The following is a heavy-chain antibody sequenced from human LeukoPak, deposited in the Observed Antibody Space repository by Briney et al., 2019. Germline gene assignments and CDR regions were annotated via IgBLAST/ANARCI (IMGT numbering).Heavy chain of an antibody. CDR2: IYYSGST. CDR1: GGSISSYY. D-gene: IGHD4-23*01. CDR3: ARQPTYGGNSDLFDY. Sequence: PSETLSLTCTVSGGSISSYYRSWIRQPPGKGLEWIGYIYYSGSTNYNPSLKSRVTISVDTSKNQFSLKLSSVTAADTAVYYCARQPTYGGNSDLFDYWGQGTLVTVSS. V-gene: IGHV4-59*08. J-gene: IGHJ4*02.